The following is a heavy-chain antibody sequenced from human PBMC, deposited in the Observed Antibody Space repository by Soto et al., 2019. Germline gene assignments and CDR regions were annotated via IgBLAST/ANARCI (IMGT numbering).Heavy chain of an antibody. J-gene: IGHJ6*02. Sequence: GASVKVSCKVSGYTLTELSMHWVRQAPGKGLEWMGGFDPEDGETIYAQKFQGRVTMTEDTSTSTVHMEVRSLRSDDTAVYYCAREGVAPYYYYGMDVWGQGTPVTVSS. D-gene: IGHD5-12*01. CDR3: AREGVAPYYYYGMDV. CDR2: FDPEDGET. CDR1: GYTLTELS. V-gene: IGHV1-24*01.